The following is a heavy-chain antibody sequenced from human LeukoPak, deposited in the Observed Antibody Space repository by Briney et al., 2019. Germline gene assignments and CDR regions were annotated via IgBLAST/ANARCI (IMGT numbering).Heavy chain of an antibody. CDR2: ISYDGSNK. J-gene: IGHJ4*02. CDR1: GFTFSSYG. V-gene: IGHV3-30*18. CDR3: AKDVLRFLEWLPDY. Sequence: GRSLRLSCAASGFTFSSYGMHWVRHAPGNGLEWVAVISYDGSNKYYADSVKGRFTMSRDNSKNTLYLQMNSLRAEDTAVYYCAKDVLRFLEWLPDYWGQGTLVTVSS. D-gene: IGHD3-3*01.